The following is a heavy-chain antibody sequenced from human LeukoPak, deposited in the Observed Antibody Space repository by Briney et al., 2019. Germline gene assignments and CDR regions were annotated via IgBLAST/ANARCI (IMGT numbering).Heavy chain of an antibody. J-gene: IGHJ4*02. CDR1: GFTFSSYA. CDR2: ISYSGGGT. D-gene: IGHD6-13*01. Sequence: GGSLRLSCAASGFTFSSYAMSWVRQAPGKGLEWVSAISYSGGGTYYADSVKGRFTISRDNAKNSLYLQMNSLRAEDTALYYCAKGYSPTGSSSRAYYFDYWGRGTLVTVSS. CDR3: AKGYSPTGSSSRAYYFDY. V-gene: IGHV3-23*01.